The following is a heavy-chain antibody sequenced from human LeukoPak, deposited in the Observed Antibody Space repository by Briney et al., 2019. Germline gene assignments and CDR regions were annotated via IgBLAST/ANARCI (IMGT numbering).Heavy chain of an antibody. D-gene: IGHD3-22*01. Sequence: PLETLSLTCTVSGGSISKNGVYWGWIRQSPGKGLEWIGRIYTSGSTNYNPSLKSRVTMSVDTSKDQFSLKLSSVTAADTAVYYCAIELHVDSSGYKAFDIWGQGTMVTVSS. CDR3: AIELHVDSSGYKAFDI. CDR1: GGSISKNGVY. V-gene: IGHV4-61*05. J-gene: IGHJ3*02. CDR2: IYTSGST.